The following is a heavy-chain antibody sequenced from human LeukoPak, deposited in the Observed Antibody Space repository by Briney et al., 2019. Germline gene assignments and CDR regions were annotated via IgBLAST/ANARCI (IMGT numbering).Heavy chain of an antibody. D-gene: IGHD1-26*01. CDR3: ARAPRYSNSWFDR. CDR2: ISYSGSN. J-gene: IGHJ5*02. Sequence: SETLSLTCTVSGASITTTSYYWGWLRQPPGKGLEWIGSISYSGSNYYNPSLKSRVTMSMDTSKNQFSLKLTSVTAADTAVYYCARAPRYSNSWFDRWGQGTLVTVSS. CDR1: GASITTTSYY. V-gene: IGHV4-39*07.